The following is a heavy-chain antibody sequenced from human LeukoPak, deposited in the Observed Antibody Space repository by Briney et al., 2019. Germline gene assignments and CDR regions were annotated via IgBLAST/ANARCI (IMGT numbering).Heavy chain of an antibody. D-gene: IGHD2-2*01. Sequence: GGSRSFSLAASEFTFRNPWMSWVRQAPGKGLEWVGRIKSKTDGGTTDYAAPVKGRFTISRDDSKNTLYLQMNSLKTEDTAVYYCTQLLLYYFDYWGQGTLVTVSS. CDR3: TQLLLYYFDY. V-gene: IGHV3-15*01. CDR2: IKSKTDGGTT. CDR1: EFTFRNPW. J-gene: IGHJ4*02.